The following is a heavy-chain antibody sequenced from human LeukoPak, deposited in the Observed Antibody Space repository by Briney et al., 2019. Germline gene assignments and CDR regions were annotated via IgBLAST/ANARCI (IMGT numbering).Heavy chain of an antibody. Sequence: GRSLRLSCAASGFTFSSYGMRWVRQAPGKGLEWVAVIWYDGSNKYYADSVKGRFTISRDNSKNTLYLQMNSLRAEDTAVYYCARDIHSSGYLDAFDIWGQGTMVTVSS. CDR1: GFTFSSYG. CDR2: IWYDGSNK. V-gene: IGHV3-33*01. CDR3: ARDIHSSGYLDAFDI. D-gene: IGHD3-22*01. J-gene: IGHJ3*02.